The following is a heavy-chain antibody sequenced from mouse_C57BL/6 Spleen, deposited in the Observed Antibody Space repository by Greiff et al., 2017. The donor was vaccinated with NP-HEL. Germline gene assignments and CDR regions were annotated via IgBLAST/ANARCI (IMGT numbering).Heavy chain of an antibody. Sequence: VQLQQSGAELARPGASVKLSCKASGYTFTSYGISWVKQRTGQGLEWIGEIYPRSGNTYYNEKFKGKATLTADKSSSTAYMELRSLTSEDSAVYFCARRDYGNYGSFDYWGQGTTLTVSS. CDR3: ARRDYGNYGSFDY. CDR1: GYTFTSYG. J-gene: IGHJ2*01. D-gene: IGHD2-1*01. CDR2: IYPRSGNT. V-gene: IGHV1-81*01.